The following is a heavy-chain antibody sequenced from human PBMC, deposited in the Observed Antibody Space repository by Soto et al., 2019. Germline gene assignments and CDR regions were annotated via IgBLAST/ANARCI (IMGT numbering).Heavy chain of an antibody. V-gene: IGHV1-18*04. J-gene: IGHJ6*02. D-gene: IGHD2-2*01. CDR1: GYTFTSYG. CDR3: ARDRIVVVPAAMAYYYYGMDV. Sequence: QVQLVQSGAEVKKPGASVKVSCKASGYTFTSYGISWVRQAPGQGLEWMGWISAYNGNTNYAQKLQGRVTMTTDTSTSTAYMELRSLSSDDTAVYYCARDRIVVVPAAMAYYYYGMDVWGQGTTVTVSS. CDR2: ISAYNGNT.